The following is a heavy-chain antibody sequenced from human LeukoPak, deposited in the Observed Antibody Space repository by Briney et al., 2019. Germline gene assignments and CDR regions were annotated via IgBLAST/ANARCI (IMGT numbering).Heavy chain of an antibody. J-gene: IGHJ3*02. Sequence: PSQTLSLTCTVSGNSISSGDYYWSWIRQPPGTGLEWIGEINHSGTTNYNPSLKRRVTMSVDTSKNQFFLKLSSVTAADTAVYYCAREACSSGSCDAFDIWGQGTMVTVSS. V-gene: IGHV4-30-4*08. CDR3: AREACSSGSCDAFDI. D-gene: IGHD2-15*01. CDR2: INHSGTT. CDR1: GNSISSGDYY.